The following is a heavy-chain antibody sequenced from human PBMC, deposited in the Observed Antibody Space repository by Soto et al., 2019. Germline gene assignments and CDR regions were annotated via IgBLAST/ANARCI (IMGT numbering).Heavy chain of an antibody. V-gene: IGHV1-69*02. D-gene: IGHD3-10*01. Sequence: QVQLVQSGAEVKKPGSSVRVSCKASGDTFNFYSINWVRQAPGLGLEWMGRINPILSMSNNAQRFQGRVTMTADKSTITAYMELSSLRSEDTAMYYCASSYGSGYRAFDSWGQGALVTVSS. J-gene: IGHJ4*02. CDR2: INPILSMS. CDR3: ASSYGSGYRAFDS. CDR1: GDTFNFYS.